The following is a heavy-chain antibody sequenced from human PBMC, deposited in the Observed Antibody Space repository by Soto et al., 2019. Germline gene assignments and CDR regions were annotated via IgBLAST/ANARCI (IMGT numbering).Heavy chain of an antibody. D-gene: IGHD3-3*01. CDR1: GGSLSDYY. CDR2: INHSGST. CDR3: ARVGILEWFLRASLSGWFDP. Sequence: SETLSLTCIVYGGSLSDYYWSWIRQPPGKGLEWIGEINHSGSTNYSPSLKSRVTISADTSKNQFSLKLSSVTAADTAVYYCARVGILEWFLRASLSGWFDPWGQGTLVTVSS. J-gene: IGHJ5*02. V-gene: IGHV4-34*01.